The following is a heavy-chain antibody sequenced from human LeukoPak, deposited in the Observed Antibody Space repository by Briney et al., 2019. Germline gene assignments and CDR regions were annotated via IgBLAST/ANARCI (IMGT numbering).Heavy chain of an antibody. J-gene: IGHJ5*02. CDR3: AKYCISADCYANWFGP. CDR2: SKSKTDGGTT. V-gene: IGHV3-15*01. CDR1: GFTLSSAW. Sequence: GGSLRLSCAGPGFTLSSAWMTWVRQAPGKGLEWVGLSKSKTDGGTTDYAAPVKGRFTISRDDSKNTLYLQMNSLKTEDTAVYYCAKYCISADCYANWFGPWGQGTLVTVSS. D-gene: IGHD2-2*01.